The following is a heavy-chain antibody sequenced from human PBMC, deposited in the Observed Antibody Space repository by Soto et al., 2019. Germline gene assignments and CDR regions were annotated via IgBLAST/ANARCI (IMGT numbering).Heavy chain of an antibody. Sequence: PSDTLSLTCTVSGGSISSGGYYWSWIRQHPGKGLEWIGYIYYSGSTYYNPSLKSRVTISVDTSKNQFSLKLSSVTAADTAVYYCARSAATNYNWFDLWGQGTLVTVSS. CDR2: IYYSGST. J-gene: IGHJ5*02. CDR3: ARSAATNYNWFDL. D-gene: IGHD2-15*01. V-gene: IGHV4-31*03. CDR1: GGSISSGGYY.